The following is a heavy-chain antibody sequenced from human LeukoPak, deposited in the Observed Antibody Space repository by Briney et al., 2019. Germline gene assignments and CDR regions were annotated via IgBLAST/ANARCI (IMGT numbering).Heavy chain of an antibody. CDR2: IYYSGST. CDR1: GGSISSSSYY. Sequence: TSETLSLTCTVSGGSISSSSYYWGWIRQPPGKGLEWIGYIYYSGSTNYNPSLKSRVTISVDTSKNQFSLKLSSVTAADTAVYYCARADPAHLYYYYMDVWGKGTTVTVSS. CDR3: ARADPAHLYYYYMDV. J-gene: IGHJ6*03. V-gene: IGHV4-61*05.